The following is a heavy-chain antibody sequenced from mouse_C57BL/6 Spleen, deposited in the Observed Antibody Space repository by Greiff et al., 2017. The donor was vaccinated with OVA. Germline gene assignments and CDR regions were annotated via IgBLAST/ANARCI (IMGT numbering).Heavy chain of an antibody. D-gene: IGHD1-1*01. J-gene: IGHJ2*01. CDR1: GYTFTRYW. CDR2: IYPGSGST. Sequence: QVQLQQPGAELVKPGASVKMSCKASGYTFTRYWITWVKQRPGQGLAWIGDIYPGSGSTNYNEKFKSKATLTVDTSSSTAYMQLSSLTSEDSAVYYCARCITTVNFDYWGQGTTLTVSS. V-gene: IGHV1-55*01. CDR3: ARCITTVNFDY.